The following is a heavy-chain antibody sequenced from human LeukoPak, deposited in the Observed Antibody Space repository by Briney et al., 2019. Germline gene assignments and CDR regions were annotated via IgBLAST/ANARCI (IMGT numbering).Heavy chain of an antibody. CDR2: ISYSGST. V-gene: IGHV4-31*03. J-gene: IGHJ4*02. D-gene: IGHD5-24*01. CDR1: GGSISSSSYY. Sequence: SKTLSLTCTVSGGSISSSSYYWGWIRQPPGKGLEWIAYISYSGSTYYNPSLKTRLTISVDTSKNQFSLELSSVTAADTAFYYCARSDMATVFDYWGRGTLVTVSS. CDR3: ARSDMATVFDY.